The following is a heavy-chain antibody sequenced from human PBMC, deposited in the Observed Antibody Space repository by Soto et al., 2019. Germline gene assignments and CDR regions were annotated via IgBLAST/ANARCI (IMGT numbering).Heavy chain of an antibody. CDR2: ISRNGDAT. Sequence: EVQLLESGGGLVQPGGSLRLSCAASGFTFRSYAMSWVRQVPGKGLEWVSAISRNGDATYYADSVKGRFTISRDNSKNTLYLEMNGLRAEDTATYFCAKGGGYCSGGSCNVSPGSDWGQGTLVTVSS. D-gene: IGHD2-15*01. J-gene: IGHJ4*02. CDR3: AKGGGYCSGGSCNVSPGSD. CDR1: GFTFRSYA. V-gene: IGHV3-23*01.